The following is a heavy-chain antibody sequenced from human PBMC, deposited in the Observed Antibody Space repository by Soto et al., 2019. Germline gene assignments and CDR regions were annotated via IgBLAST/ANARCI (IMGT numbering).Heavy chain of an antibody. D-gene: IGHD2-2*01. CDR2: INGDGRST. Sequence: PGGSLRLSCAASGFISRSNWMHWVRQVPGRGLVWVSRINGDGRSTSYADSVKGRFTISRDNAKNTLYLQMNSLRADDTAVYYCARAQYLADDAFDIWGQGAMVTVSS. V-gene: IGHV3-74*01. CDR1: GFISRSNW. CDR3: ARAQYLADDAFDI. J-gene: IGHJ3*02.